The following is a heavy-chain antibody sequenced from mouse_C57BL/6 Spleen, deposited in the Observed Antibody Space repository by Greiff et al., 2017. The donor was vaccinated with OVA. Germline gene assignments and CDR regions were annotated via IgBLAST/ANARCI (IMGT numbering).Heavy chain of an antibody. Sequence: EVQLQQSGPELVKPGDSVKISCKASGYSFTGYFMNWVMQSHGKSLEWIGRINPYNGDTFYNQKFKGQATLTVDKSSSTAHMELRSLTSEDSAVYYCARGGSSHVYAMDYWGQGTSVTVSS. D-gene: IGHD1-1*01. CDR2: INPYNGDT. J-gene: IGHJ4*01. CDR3: ARGGSSHVYAMDY. V-gene: IGHV1-20*01. CDR1: GYSFTGYF.